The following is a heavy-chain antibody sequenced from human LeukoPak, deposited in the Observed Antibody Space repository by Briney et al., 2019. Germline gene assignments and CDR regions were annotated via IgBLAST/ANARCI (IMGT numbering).Heavy chain of an antibody. J-gene: IGHJ4*02. CDR2: INTGNGNT. V-gene: IGHV1-3*03. Sequence: ASVKVSCKASGYTFTTYAIHWVRQAPEHKLEWMGWINTGNGNTKYSQDFQDRVTITRDTSANTAYMELSSLRSEDMTVYYCARDSVIGMVRGVPNYFDYWGQGTLVTVSS. CDR1: GYTFTTYA. CDR3: ARDSVIGMVRGVPNYFDY. D-gene: IGHD3-10*01.